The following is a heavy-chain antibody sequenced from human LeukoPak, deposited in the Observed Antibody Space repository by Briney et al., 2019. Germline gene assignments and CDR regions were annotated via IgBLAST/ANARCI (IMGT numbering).Heavy chain of an antibody. D-gene: IGHD6-6*01. CDR2: IKHTGST. J-gene: IGHJ6*02. CDR1: GGSFNGYY. Sequence: KPSETLSLTCAVYGGSFNGYYWSWIRQPPGKGLEWIGEIKHTGSTNYNPSLKSRVTISVDTSKIQFSLRLSSVTAADTAVYYCARSRPESYYYYYGMDVWGQGTTVTVSS. CDR3: ARSRPESYYYYYGMDV. V-gene: IGHV4-34*01.